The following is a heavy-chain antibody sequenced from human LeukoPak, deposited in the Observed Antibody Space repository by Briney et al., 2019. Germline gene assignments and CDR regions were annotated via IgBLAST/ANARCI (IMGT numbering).Heavy chain of an antibody. CDR2: INPSGGSA. CDR3: AKSYGSGRAHDY. V-gene: IGHV1-46*01. CDR1: GYTFTKYY. Sequence: WASVKVSCKTSGYTFTKYYIHWVRQAPGQGLEWMGIINPSGGSATYAQRFQDRVTMTSETSTSTVYMDVSNLRSEDTAVYYCAKSYGSGRAHDYGGQGTLVTVSA. J-gene: IGHJ4*02. D-gene: IGHD3-10*01.